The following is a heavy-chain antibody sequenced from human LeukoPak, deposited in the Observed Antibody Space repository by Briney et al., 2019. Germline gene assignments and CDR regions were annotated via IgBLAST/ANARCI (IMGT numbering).Heavy chain of an antibody. CDR2: INPNSGDT. CDR1: GYTFTAYY. V-gene: IGHV1-2*02. Sequence: APVKVSCKASGYTFTAYYIHWVRQAPGQGLEWMGWINPNSGDTTLLQRFQGRVTMTRDTSIITAYMELSSLTSDDTGMYYCARGPTLGLDIWGQGTMVTVSS. J-gene: IGHJ3*02. CDR3: ARGPTLGLDI.